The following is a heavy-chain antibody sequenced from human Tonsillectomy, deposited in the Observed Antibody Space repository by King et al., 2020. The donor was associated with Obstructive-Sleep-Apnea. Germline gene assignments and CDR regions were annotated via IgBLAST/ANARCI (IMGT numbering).Heavy chain of an antibody. V-gene: IGHV4-34*01. CDR2: INHSGST. CDR3: ARAKGYCSSTSCYPREFDP. Sequence: QVQLQQWGAGLLKPSETLSLTCAVYGGSFSGYYWSWIRQPPGKGLEWIGEINHSGSTNYNPSLKSRVTISVDTSKNQVSMKLSSVTAADTAVYYCARAKGYCSSTSCYPREFDPWGQGTLVTVSS. CDR1: GGSFSGYY. D-gene: IGHD2-2*01. J-gene: IGHJ5*02.